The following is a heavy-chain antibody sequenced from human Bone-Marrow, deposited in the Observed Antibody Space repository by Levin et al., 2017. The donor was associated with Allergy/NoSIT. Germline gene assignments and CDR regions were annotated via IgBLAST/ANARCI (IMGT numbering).Heavy chain of an antibody. D-gene: IGHD2-21*02. J-gene: IGHJ4*02. CDR2: ITPDGNNK. CDR3: AKGGDMDY. Sequence: PGESLKISCAVSGFTFSDYAMNWVRQAPGKGLEWVAIITPDGNNKYYAASVKGRFTISRDNSKNTVHLHMNSLTTDDTATYYCAKGGDMDYWGQGTLVTVSS. CDR1: GFTFSDYA. V-gene: IGHV3-30*18.